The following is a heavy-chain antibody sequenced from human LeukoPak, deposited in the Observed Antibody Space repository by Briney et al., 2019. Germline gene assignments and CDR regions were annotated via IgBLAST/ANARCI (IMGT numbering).Heavy chain of an antibody. CDR1: GCTFTSYG. Sequence: GASVQVSCKASGCTFTSYGISWVRQAPGRGLEWLGWISPYNGNTNYAQKLQGRVTMTTDTSTSTAYMELRSLRSDDTAVYYCATYCGGDCYTGYWGRGTLVTVSS. CDR2: ISPYNGNT. D-gene: IGHD2-21*02. J-gene: IGHJ4*02. CDR3: ATYCGGDCYTGY. V-gene: IGHV1-18*01.